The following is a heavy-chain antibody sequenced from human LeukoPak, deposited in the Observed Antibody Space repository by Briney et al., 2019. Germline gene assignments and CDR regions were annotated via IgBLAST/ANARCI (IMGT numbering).Heavy chain of an antibody. CDR2: INHSGST. CDR3: ATYDSSGYPYYYYYYGMDV. V-gene: IGHV4-34*01. CDR1: VGSFSGYY. D-gene: IGHD3-22*01. Sequence: PSETLSLTCAVYVGSFSGYYWSWIRKPPGKGLEWIGEINHSGSTNYNPSLKSRVTISVDTSKNQFSLKLSSVTAADTAVYYCATYDSSGYPYYYYYYGMDVWGQGTTVTVSS. J-gene: IGHJ6*02.